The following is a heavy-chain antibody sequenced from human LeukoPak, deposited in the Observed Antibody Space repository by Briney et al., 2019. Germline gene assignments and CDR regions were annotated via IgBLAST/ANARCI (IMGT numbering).Heavy chain of an antibody. CDR3: ARDLGYSSSWPFDY. CDR2: IVGRGISA. J-gene: IGHJ4*02. V-gene: IGHV3-23*01. Sequence: GGSLRLSCVASGFTFSNYAMSWVRQAPGKGLEWVSAIVGRGISAYYADSVKGRFTISRDNSKNTLYLQMNSLRAEDTAVYYCARDLGYSSSWPFDYWGQGTLVTVSS. CDR1: GFTFSNYA. D-gene: IGHD6-13*01.